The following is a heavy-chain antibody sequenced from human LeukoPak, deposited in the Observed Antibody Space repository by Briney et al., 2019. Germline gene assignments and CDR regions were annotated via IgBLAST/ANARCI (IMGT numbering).Heavy chain of an antibody. D-gene: IGHD6-19*01. Sequence: GGSLRLSCAASGFTFSSYSMNWVRQAPGKGLEWVSYISSSSSSTIYYADSVKGRFTISRDNAKNSLYLQMNSLRDEDTAVYYCARAKTVAGTSDYWGQGTLDTVSS. CDR2: ISSSSSSTI. CDR3: ARAKTVAGTSDY. V-gene: IGHV3-48*02. J-gene: IGHJ4*02. CDR1: GFTFSSYS.